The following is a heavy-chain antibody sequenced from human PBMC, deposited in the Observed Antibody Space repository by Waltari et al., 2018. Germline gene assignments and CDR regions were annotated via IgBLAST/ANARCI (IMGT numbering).Heavy chain of an antibody. Sequence: QVQLQESGPGLVKPSETLSLTCTVSGGSISNNFWTWIRQSPDKGLEWIGYIYYSGSAQYNPSLKSRVTISVDPSENHFSLNLNSVTAADTAVYYCARFSRRGVIDWFDPWGQGILVTVSS. V-gene: IGHV4-59*01. J-gene: IGHJ5*02. CDR2: IYYSGSA. CDR3: ARFSRRGVIDWFDP. D-gene: IGHD3-10*01. CDR1: GGSISNNF.